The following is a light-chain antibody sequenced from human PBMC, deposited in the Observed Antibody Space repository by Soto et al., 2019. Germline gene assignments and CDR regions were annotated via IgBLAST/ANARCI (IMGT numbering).Light chain of an antibody. V-gene: IGKV3-15*01. CDR3: QQYDKWPPRT. Sequence: ELVMTQSPATLSVSPGEGATLSCRASQSVNSNLAWYQQKPGQAPRLLIYGASNRATGIPARFSGSGSGTEFTLTISSLQSEDFAVYYCQQYDKWPPRTFGQGTKVDIK. J-gene: IGKJ1*01. CDR1: QSVNSN. CDR2: GAS.